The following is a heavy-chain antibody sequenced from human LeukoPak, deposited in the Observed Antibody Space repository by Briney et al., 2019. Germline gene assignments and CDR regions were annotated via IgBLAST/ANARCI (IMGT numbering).Heavy chain of an antibody. CDR3: ARDPGYGLGVDYGDY. CDR2: IHRGGNT. V-gene: IGHV3-66*01. Sequence: GSLRLSCAASGFTVSGNYMSWVCQALGKGLEWLSVIHRGGNTYYADSVKGRFTISRDSSKNTVFLQMDSLRAEDTAVYYCARDPGYGLGVDYGDYWGQGTLVTVSS. J-gene: IGHJ4*02. CDR1: GFTVSGNY. D-gene: IGHD3-10*01.